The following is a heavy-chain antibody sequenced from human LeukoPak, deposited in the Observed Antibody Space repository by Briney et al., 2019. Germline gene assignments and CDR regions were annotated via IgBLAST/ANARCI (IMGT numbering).Heavy chain of an antibody. CDR2: ISGSGGST. Sequence: GGSLRLSCAASGFTFSSYAMSWVRQAPGKGLEWVSAISGSGGSTYYADSVKGRFTISRDNSKNTLYLQMNSLRAEDTAVYYCAKLGHTSGTYYYYYYGMDVWGQGTTVTVSS. CDR3: AKLGHTSGTYYYYYYGMDV. J-gene: IGHJ6*02. CDR1: GFTFSSYA. V-gene: IGHV3-23*01. D-gene: IGHD3-22*01.